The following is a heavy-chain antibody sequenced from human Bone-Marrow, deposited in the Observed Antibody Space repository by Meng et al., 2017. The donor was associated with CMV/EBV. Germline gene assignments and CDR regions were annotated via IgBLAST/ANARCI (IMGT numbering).Heavy chain of an antibody. CDR3: AREIRGKGSTLDV. V-gene: IGHV1-18*01. CDR2: ISAYNGNT. J-gene: IGHJ6*02. CDR1: GYTFTSYG. Sequence: ASVKVSCKASGYTFTSYGISWVRQAPGQGLEWMGWISAYNGNTNYAQKLQGRVTMTRDTSISTAYMELSRLRSDDTAVYYCAREIRGKGSTLDVWGQGTTVTVSS. D-gene: IGHD2/OR15-2a*01.